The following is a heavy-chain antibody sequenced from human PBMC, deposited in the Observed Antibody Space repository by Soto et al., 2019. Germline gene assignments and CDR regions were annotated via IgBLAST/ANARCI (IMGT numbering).Heavy chain of an antibody. D-gene: IGHD3-10*01. V-gene: IGHV3-21*01. CDR2: ISGGSSYI. CDR1: GFTFSTYT. CDR3: ARDILSGGAYPDS. Sequence: PGGSLRLSCAASGFTFSTYTMNWVRQAPGKGLEWISSISGGSSYIYYAGSVKGRFTISRDNAKNSLSLQMNSLRADDTAVYYCARDILSGGAYPDSWGQGTKVTVSS. J-gene: IGHJ5*01.